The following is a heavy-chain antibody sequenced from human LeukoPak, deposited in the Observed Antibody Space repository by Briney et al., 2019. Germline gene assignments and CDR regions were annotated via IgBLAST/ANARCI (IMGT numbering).Heavy chain of an antibody. V-gene: IGHV3-11*04. D-gene: IGHD2-2*01. CDR3: ARDYCSGSSCLKIQILDS. J-gene: IGHJ4*02. Sequence: GGSLTLFCAASGFTFSDYYMSWIRQAPGKGLEWVAYITGCGDIRSYLDSVKGRFTISRDNAKKSLYLQMNSLTVEDTALYYCARDYCSGSSCLKIQILDSWGQGILVTVSS. CDR2: ITGCGDIR. CDR1: GFTFSDYY.